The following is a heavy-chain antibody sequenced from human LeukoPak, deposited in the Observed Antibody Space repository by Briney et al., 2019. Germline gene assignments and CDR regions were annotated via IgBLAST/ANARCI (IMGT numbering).Heavy chain of an antibody. Sequence: HPGGSLRLSCAASGFTFSTYAMHWVRQAPGKGLEYVSAISSNGGSTYYADSVKGRFTISRDNSKNTLYLQMSSLRAEDTAVYYCVRAIIPYCSGGSCYGDYFDYWGQGTLVTVSS. D-gene: IGHD2-15*01. CDR1: GFTFSTYA. V-gene: IGHV3-64D*09. CDR2: ISSNGGST. J-gene: IGHJ4*02. CDR3: VRAIIPYCSGGSCYGDYFDY.